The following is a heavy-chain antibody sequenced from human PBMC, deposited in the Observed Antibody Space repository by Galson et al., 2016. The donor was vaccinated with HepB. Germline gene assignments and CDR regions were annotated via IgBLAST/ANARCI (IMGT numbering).Heavy chain of an antibody. J-gene: IGHJ5*01. V-gene: IGHV4-31*03. CDR2: IFYSGTT. CDR1: GGSISRAKYC. D-gene: IGHD2-21*02. CDR3: ARTTGDCGGDCSWFDP. Sequence: TLSLTCTVSGGSISRAKYCWSWIRQHPGRGLEWIGYIFYSGTTHYNPSLKSRVTISMDTSKNHFSLNLNSVTAADTAVYYCARTTGDCGGDCSWFDPWGQGTLVTVSS.